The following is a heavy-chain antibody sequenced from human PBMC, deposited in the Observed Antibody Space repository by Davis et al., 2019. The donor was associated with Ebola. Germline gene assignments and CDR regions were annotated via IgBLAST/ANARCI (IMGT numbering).Heavy chain of an antibody. J-gene: IGHJ5*02. CDR1: GFTFSSYA. D-gene: IGHD6-13*01. Sequence: GESLKISCAASGFTFSSYAMSWVRQAPGKGLEWVSAISGSGGSTYYADSVKGRFTISRDNSKNTLYLQMNSLRAEDTAVYYCANGIAAAGGWFDPWGQGTLVTVSS. V-gene: IGHV3-23*01. CDR3: ANGIAAAGGWFDP. CDR2: ISGSGGST.